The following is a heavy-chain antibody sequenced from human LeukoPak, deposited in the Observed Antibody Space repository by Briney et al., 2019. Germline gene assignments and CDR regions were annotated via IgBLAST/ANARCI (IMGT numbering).Heavy chain of an antibody. V-gene: IGHV4-59*01. Sequence: SETLSLTCTVSGGSISSYYWSWIRQPPGKGLEWIGYIYYSGSTNYNPSLKSRVTISVDTSKNQFSLNLSSVTAADTAVYYCARGFRTGQENYDYWGQGTLVTVSS. CDR3: ARGFRTGQENYDY. CDR2: IYYSGST. D-gene: IGHD2/OR15-2a*01. CDR1: GGSISSYY. J-gene: IGHJ4*02.